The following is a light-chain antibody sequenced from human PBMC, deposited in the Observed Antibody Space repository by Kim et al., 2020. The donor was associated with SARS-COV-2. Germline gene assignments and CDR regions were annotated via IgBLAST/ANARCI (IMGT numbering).Light chain of an antibody. CDR2: DVS. V-gene: IGLV2-11*01. Sequence: PGQSGTISCTGTSSDVGGYNYVSWYQQHPGKAPKLMIYDVSKRPSGVPDRFSGSKSGNTASLTISGLQAEDEADYYCCSYAGSSWVFGGGTQLTVL. CDR3: CSYAGSSWV. CDR1: SSDVGGYNY. J-gene: IGLJ3*02.